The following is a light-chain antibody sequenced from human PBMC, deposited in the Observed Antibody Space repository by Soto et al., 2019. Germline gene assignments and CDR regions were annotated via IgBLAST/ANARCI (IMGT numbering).Light chain of an antibody. Sequence: EIVLTQSPGTLSLSPGGRATLSCRASQSVSNNYLAWCQQKPGQAPRLLIYGASNRATGIPDRFSGSGSGTDFTLTISRLEPEDFAVYYCQQYDNWPLTFGGGTKVDIK. J-gene: IGKJ4*01. CDR3: QQYDNWPLT. CDR2: GAS. CDR1: QSVSNNY. V-gene: IGKV3-20*01.